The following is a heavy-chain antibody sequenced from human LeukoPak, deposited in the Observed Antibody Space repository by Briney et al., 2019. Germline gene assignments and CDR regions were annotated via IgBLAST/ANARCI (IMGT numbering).Heavy chain of an antibody. CDR2: ISSSSSYI. J-gene: IGHJ4*02. CDR3: AKDGTLWWELLSPGGPYFDY. D-gene: IGHD1-26*01. Sequence: PGGSLRLSCAASGFTFSSYSMNWVRQAPGQGLEWVSSISSSSSYIYYADSLKGRFTISRDNAKNSLYLQMNSLRAEDTAVYYCAKDGTLWWELLSPGGPYFDYWGQGTLVTVSS. CDR1: GFTFSSYS. V-gene: IGHV3-21*01.